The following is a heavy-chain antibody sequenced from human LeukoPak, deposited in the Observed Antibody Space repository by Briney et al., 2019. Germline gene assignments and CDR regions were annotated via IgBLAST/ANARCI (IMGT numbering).Heavy chain of an antibody. CDR1: GGSFSGYD. V-gene: IGHV4-34*01. CDR2: INHSGST. Sequence: PSETLSLTCAVYGGSFSGYDWSWIRQPPGKGLEWIGEINHSGSTNYNPSLTSRVTISVATSKNQFSLKLSSVTAADTAVYYCARGPPSLNLTHTAPAYNWFDPWGQGTLVTVSS. CDR3: ARGPPSLNLTHTAPAYNWFDP. D-gene: IGHD1-14*01. J-gene: IGHJ5*02.